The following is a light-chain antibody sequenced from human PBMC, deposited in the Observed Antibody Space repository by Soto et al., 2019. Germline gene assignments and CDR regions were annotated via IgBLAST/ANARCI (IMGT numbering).Light chain of an antibody. J-gene: IGLJ1*01. CDR1: SRDVGGYNY. CDR2: DVS. V-gene: IGLV2-14*01. CDR3: SSYTSSSSFYV. Sequence: QSVLTQPASGSGAAGEASTISCTGTSRDVGGYNYVSWYQQHPGKAPKLMIYDVSNRPSGVSNRFSGSKSGNTASLTISGLQADDQADYYCSSYTSSSSFYVFGTGTKVTVL.